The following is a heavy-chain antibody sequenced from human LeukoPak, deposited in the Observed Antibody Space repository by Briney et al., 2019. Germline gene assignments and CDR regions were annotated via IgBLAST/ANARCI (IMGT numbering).Heavy chain of an antibody. CDR1: GYTFTSYG. D-gene: IGHD3-9*01. CDR2: ISAYNGNT. Sequence: GASVKVSCKASGYTFTSYGISWVRQAPGQGLEWMGWISAYNGNTNYAQKLQGRVTMTTDTSTSTAYMELSSLRAEDTAVYYCARDLLGSHTSYSSGAWDYWGQGTLVTVSS. CDR3: ARDLLGSHTSYSSGAWDY. J-gene: IGHJ4*02. V-gene: IGHV1-18*01.